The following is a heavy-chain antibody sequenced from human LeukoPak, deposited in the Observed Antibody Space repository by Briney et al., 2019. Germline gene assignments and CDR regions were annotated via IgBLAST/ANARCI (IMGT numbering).Heavy chain of an antibody. D-gene: IGHD4/OR15-4a*01. V-gene: IGHV4-30-2*01. CDR1: GGSISSGGYY. J-gene: IGHJ4*02. CDR3: ARLGASSFDY. Sequence: SETLSLTCTVSGGSISSGGYYWSWIRQPPGKGLEWIGYIYHSGSTYYNPSLKSRVTISVDTSKNQFSLKLSSVTAADTAVYYCARLGASSFDYWGQGTLVTVSS. CDR2: IYHSGST.